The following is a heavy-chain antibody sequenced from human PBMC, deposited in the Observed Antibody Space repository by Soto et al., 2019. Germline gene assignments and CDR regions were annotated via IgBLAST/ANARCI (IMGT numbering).Heavy chain of an antibody. V-gene: IGHV4-59*08. CDR3: ASSPSGYCSSTSCYDFNY. Sequence: PSETLSLTCTVSGGSISSYYWSWIRQPPGKGLEWIGYIYYIGSTNYNPSLKSRVTISVDTSKNQFSLKLSSVTAADTAVYYCASSPSGYCSSTSCYDFNYWGQGTLVTVSS. D-gene: IGHD2-2*01. CDR1: GGSISSYY. J-gene: IGHJ4*02. CDR2: IYYIGST.